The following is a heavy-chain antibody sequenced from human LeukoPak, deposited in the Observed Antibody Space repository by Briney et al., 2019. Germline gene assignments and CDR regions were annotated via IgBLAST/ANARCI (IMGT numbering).Heavy chain of an antibody. V-gene: IGHV4-39*01. Sequence: PSETLSLTCTVSGGSISSSSYYWGWLRQPPGKGLEWIGSIYYSGSTYYNPSLKSRVTISVDTSKNQFSLKLSSVTAADTAVYYCARQKGLRVYYFDYWGQGTLGTVSS. J-gene: IGHJ4*02. D-gene: IGHD5-12*01. CDR3: ARQKGLRVYYFDY. CDR1: GGSISSSSYY. CDR2: IYYSGST.